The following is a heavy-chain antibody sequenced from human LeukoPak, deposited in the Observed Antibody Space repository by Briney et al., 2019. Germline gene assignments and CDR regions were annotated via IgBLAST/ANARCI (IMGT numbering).Heavy chain of an antibody. J-gene: IGHJ4*02. CDR3: ARVGYCSSTSCPGFGY. D-gene: IGHD2-2*01. V-gene: IGHV1-46*01. CDR2: INPSGGTT. Sequence: GASVTVSCKASGYTFTSYYMHWVRQAPGQGLEWMGIINPSGGTTSYAQKFQGRVTMTRDMSTSTVYMELSSLRSEDTAVYYCARVGYCSSTSCPGFGYWGQGTLVTVSS. CDR1: GYTFTSYY.